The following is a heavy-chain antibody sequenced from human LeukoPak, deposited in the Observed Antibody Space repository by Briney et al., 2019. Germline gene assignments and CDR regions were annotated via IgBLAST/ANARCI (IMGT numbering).Heavy chain of an antibody. D-gene: IGHD2-15*01. Sequence: PGGSLRLSCAASGITFSSYGMSWVRQAPGKGLEWVSSISSTGGTTYYADSVKGRFTISRDNSKHTLYLQMNSLRAEDTAIYYCAKNGDRGAYCTGGTCYPYFYYYMDVWGKGTTVTI. CDR2: ISSTGGTT. CDR1: GITFSSYG. J-gene: IGHJ6*03. CDR3: AKNGDRGAYCTGGTCYPYFYYYMDV. V-gene: IGHV3-23*01.